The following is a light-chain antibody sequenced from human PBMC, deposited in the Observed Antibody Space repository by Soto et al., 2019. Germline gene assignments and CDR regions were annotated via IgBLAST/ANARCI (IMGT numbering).Light chain of an antibody. CDR3: HQRQSWPRT. V-gene: IGKV3-11*01. CDR2: HAS. Sequence: EIVLTQSPATLSSFPGERATLSCRASQCVSSYLAWYQHKPGQAPRLLIYHASLRAAGIPARFSASGSGTDFTLTISNVQPEDFALYYCHQRQSWPRTFGQGTKVDIK. CDR1: QCVSSY. J-gene: IGKJ1*01.